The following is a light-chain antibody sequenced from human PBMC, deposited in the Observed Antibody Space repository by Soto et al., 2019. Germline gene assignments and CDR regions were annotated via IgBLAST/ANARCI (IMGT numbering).Light chain of an antibody. V-gene: IGKV1-5*03. CDR1: QSISSW. J-gene: IGKJ4*01. CDR2: KAS. Sequence: DIHITQSPSALSESVGDRVTITCRASQSISSWLAWYQQKPGKAPKLLIYKASSLESGVPSRFSGSGSGTEFTLTISSLQPDDFATYYCQQYNSYPLTFGGGTKVDIK. CDR3: QQYNSYPLT.